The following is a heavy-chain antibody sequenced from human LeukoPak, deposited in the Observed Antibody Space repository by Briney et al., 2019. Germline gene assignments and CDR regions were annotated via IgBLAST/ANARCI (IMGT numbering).Heavy chain of an antibody. D-gene: IGHD3-10*01. Sequence: ASVKVSCKASGYTFTGFYMHWVRQAPGQGLEWMGWINPNSGGTNYAQKFQGRVTMTRDTSISTAYMELSRLRSDDTAVYYCARDLWFGELPSGGMDVWGQGTTVTVSS. CDR1: GYTFTGFY. CDR2: INPNSGGT. V-gene: IGHV1-2*02. CDR3: ARDLWFGELPSGGMDV. J-gene: IGHJ6*02.